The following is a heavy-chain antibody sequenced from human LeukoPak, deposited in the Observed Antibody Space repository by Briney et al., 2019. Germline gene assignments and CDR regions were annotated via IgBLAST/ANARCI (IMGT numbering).Heavy chain of an antibody. J-gene: IGHJ4*02. CDR1: GFTFDDYA. CDR2: TSGDGGST. D-gene: IGHD6-19*01. Sequence: PGGSLRLSCAASGFTFDDYAMHWVRQAPGKGLEWVSLTSGDGGSTYYADSVKGRFTISRDNSKNSLYLQINSLRTEDTALYYCAKDRSSGWYYDYWGQGTLVTVSS. CDR3: AKDRSSGWYYDY. V-gene: IGHV3-43*02.